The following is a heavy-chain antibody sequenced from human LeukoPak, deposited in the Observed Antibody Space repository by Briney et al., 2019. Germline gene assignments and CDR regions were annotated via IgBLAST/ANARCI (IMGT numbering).Heavy chain of an antibody. CDR2: INPNSGGT. D-gene: IGHD1-1*01. J-gene: IGHJ4*02. Sequence: ASVKVSFTSSVYTFTSYYMHWVRQAPGQGLEWMGWINPNSGGTNYAHKFQGSLTITSDTSISTAYMELSRLRSDDTAVYYCAGNERRAWGYFDYWGQGTLVTVSS. V-gene: IGHV1-2*07. CDR1: VYTFTSYY. CDR3: AGNERRAWGYFDY.